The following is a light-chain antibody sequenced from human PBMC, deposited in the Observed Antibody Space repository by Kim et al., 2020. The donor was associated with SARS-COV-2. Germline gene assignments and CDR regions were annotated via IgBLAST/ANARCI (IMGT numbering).Light chain of an antibody. Sequence: SSELTQDPAMSVALGQTVRITCQGDSLRTYYASWYQQKPGQAPVLVIFGKNIRASGIPDRFSGSRSEDTASLTITGAQAEDEADYYCDSRDTNNQHQVFGGGTQLTVL. CDR2: GKN. J-gene: IGLJ3*02. V-gene: IGLV3-19*01. CDR1: SLRTYY. CDR3: DSRDTNNQHQV.